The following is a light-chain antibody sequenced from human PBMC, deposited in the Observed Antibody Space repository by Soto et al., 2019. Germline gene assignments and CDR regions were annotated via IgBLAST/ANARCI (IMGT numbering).Light chain of an antibody. V-gene: IGLV1-40*01. CDR3: QSYDSRLSGWV. Sequence: QSALTQPPSVSGAPGQRVTISCTGSSSNIGAGYDVHWYQQLPGTAPKLLTYDNNNRPSGVPDRFSGSKSGTSASLAITGLQAEDEADYYCQSYDSRLSGWVFGGGTKLTVL. CDR1: SSNIGAGYD. CDR2: DNN. J-gene: IGLJ3*02.